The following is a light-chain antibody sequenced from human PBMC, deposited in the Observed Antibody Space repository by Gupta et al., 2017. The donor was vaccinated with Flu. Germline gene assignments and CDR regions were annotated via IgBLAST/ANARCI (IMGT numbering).Light chain of an antibody. J-gene: IGLJ3*02. V-gene: IGLV2-14*01. CDR3: GSYTGRSDWM. Sequence: QSAITQPAPVSGSPGRSITISCPTATTNDIATYNFVSWYQYRPGTAPRLIIFEVSNRPSGVSNRFSGSKSGNTASLTISGLQGQDEAYYFCGSYTGRSDWMFGGGTKLTVL. CDR2: EVS. CDR1: TNDIATYNF.